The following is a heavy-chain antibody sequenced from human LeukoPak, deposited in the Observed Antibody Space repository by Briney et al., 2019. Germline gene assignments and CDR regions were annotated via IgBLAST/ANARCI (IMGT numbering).Heavy chain of an antibody. J-gene: IGHJ2*01. Sequence: KTSETLSLTCTVSGGSISSYYWSWIRQPPGKELEWIGSMYYSGSTNYNPSLKSRATISVDTSKNQFSLKLSSVTAADTAVYYCARGYFAWYFDLWGRGTLVTVSS. V-gene: IGHV4-59*01. CDR3: ARGYFAWYFDL. CDR1: GGSISSYY. CDR2: MYYSGST. D-gene: IGHD3-9*01.